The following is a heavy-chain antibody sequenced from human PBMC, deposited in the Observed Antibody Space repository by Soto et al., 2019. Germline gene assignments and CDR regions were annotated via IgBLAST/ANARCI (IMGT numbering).Heavy chain of an antibody. CDR2: IYHSGST. J-gene: IGHJ4*02. Sequence: SDTLSLTCGVSSGSISSSNCLSWFLQPPGKGLEWIGEIYHSGSTNYNPSLKSRVTISVDRSKNQFSLKLSSVTAADTAVYYCARARAAEYYFDYWGQGTLVTVSS. V-gene: IGHV4-4*02. CDR3: ARARAAEYYFDY. D-gene: IGHD6-13*01. CDR1: SGSISSSNC.